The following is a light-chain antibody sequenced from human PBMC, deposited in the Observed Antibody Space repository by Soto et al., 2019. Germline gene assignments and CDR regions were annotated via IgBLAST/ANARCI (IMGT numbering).Light chain of an antibody. Sequence: DIVMTQSPLSLPVTPGEPASLSCRSSQSLLHSNGYNYLDWYLQKPGQSPQLLIYLGSNRASGVPDRFSGSGSGTDFTLKIRRVEAEDVGADDCRLAIEWNTSGPGAKVDIK. CDR2: LGS. V-gene: IGKV2-28*01. J-gene: IGKJ1*01. CDR3: RLAIEWNT. CDR1: QSLLHSNGYNY.